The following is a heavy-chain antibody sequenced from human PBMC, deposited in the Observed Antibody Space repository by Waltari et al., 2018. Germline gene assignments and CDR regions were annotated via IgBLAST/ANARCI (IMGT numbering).Heavy chain of an antibody. J-gene: IGHJ6*02. Sequence: EVQLLESGGGLVQPGGSLRLSCAVSGFTFSNYAMSWVRQAPWKGLEWVSAISRSGDNTYYADSVKGRFTISRDNSKNTLSLQMNSLRAEDTAVYYCAKGARYCSGGRCYEYYYFGMDVWGHGTTVTVSS. CDR3: AKGARYCSGGRCYEYYYFGMDV. CDR2: ISRSGDNT. CDR1: GFTFSNYA. V-gene: IGHV3-23*01. D-gene: IGHD2-15*01.